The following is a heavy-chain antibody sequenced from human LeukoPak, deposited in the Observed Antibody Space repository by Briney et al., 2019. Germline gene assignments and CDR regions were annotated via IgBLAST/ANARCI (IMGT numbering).Heavy chain of an antibody. Sequence: SETLSLTCTVSGGSISSYYWSWIRQPPGKGLEWLGYIYYSGSTNYNPSLKSRVTISVDTSKNQFSLKLSSVTAADTAVYYCAAGYSSGWYPAGIDYWGQGTLVTVSS. V-gene: IGHV4-59*01. CDR1: GGSISSYY. J-gene: IGHJ4*02. CDR2: IYYSGST. D-gene: IGHD6-19*01. CDR3: AAGYSSGWYPAGIDY.